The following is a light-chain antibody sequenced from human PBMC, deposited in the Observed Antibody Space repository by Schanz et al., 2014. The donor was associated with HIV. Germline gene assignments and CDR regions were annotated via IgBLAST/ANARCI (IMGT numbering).Light chain of an antibody. CDR1: SSDVGAYNY. V-gene: IGLV2-8*01. Sequence: QSVLTQPPSASGSPGQSVTISCTGTSSDVGAYNYVSWYQQHPGKAPKLLIYEVSEWPSGVSNRFSGSKSGNSASLTISGLQAEDEADYYCCSYAGSNTWVLRAGTKLTVL. CDR2: EVS. J-gene: IGLJ3*02. CDR3: CSYAGSNTWV.